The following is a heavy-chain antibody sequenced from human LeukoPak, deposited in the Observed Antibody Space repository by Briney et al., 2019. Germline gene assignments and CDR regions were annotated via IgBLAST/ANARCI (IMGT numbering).Heavy chain of an antibody. CDR3: ATLRSGYYYYYMDV. CDR1: GGTFSSYA. D-gene: IGHD4-17*01. J-gene: IGHJ6*03. CDR2: IIPIFGTA. V-gene: IGHV1-69*13. Sequence: GASVKVSCKASGGTFSSYAISWVRQAPGQGLEWMGGIIPIFGTANYAQKFQGRVTITADASTSTAYMELSSLRSEDTAVYYCATLRSGYYYYYMDVWGKGTTVTISS.